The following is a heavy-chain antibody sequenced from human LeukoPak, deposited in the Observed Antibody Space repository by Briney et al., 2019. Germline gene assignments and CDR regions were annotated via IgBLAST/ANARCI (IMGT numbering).Heavy chain of an antibody. CDR3: ARADRLHGGPYLIGP. D-gene: IGHD2-21*01. J-gene: IGHJ5*02. Sequence: RASVKVSCKASGYTFTGYYMHWVRQAPGQGLEWMGWINPNSGGTNYAQKFQGRVTMTRDTSITTVYMEVSWLTSDDTAIYYCARADRLHGGPYLIGPWGQGTLVTVSS. CDR2: INPNSGGT. CDR1: GYTFTGYY. V-gene: IGHV1-2*02.